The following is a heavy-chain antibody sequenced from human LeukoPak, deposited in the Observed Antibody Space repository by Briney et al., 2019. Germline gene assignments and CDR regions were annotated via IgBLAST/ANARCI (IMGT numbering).Heavy chain of an antibody. CDR3: AYFWSGYYPLGGWFDP. V-gene: IGHV1-18*01. CDR2: ISAYNGNT. Sequence: ASVKVSCKASGGTFSSYAISWVRQAPGQGLEWMGWISAYNGNTNYAQKLQGRVTMTTDTSTSTAYMELRSLRSDDTAVYYCAYFWSGYYPLGGWFDPWGQGTLVTVSS. CDR1: GGTFSSYA. J-gene: IGHJ5*02. D-gene: IGHD3-3*01.